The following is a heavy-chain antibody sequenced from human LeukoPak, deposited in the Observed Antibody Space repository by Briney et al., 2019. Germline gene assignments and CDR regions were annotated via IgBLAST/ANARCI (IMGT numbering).Heavy chain of an antibody. J-gene: IGHJ3*02. D-gene: IGHD2-2*01. Sequence: ASVKVSCKASGYTFTSYGISWVRQAPGQGLEWMGWISAYNGNTNYAQKLQGRVTMTTDTSTSTAYMELRSLRSDDTAVYYCARAVTYCSSTSCYGGGDAFDIWGQGTMVTVSS. V-gene: IGHV1-18*01. CDR3: ARAVTYCSSTSCYGGGDAFDI. CDR2: ISAYNGNT. CDR1: GYTFTSYG.